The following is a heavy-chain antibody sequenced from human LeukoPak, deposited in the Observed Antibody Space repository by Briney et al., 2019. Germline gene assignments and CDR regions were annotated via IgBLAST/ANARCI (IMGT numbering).Heavy chain of an antibody. CDR3: ARDTYGDYAFDY. CDR1: GFTFTTYT. CDR2: ISSSGSYI. V-gene: IGHV3-21*01. J-gene: IGHJ4*02. Sequence: GGSLRLSCAASGFTFTTYTMNWVRQAPGKGLEWVASISSSGSYIFYADSVKGRFTISRDNAKNSLFLQMSSLRAEDTAVYYCARDTYGDYAFDYWGQGTLVTVSS. D-gene: IGHD4-17*01.